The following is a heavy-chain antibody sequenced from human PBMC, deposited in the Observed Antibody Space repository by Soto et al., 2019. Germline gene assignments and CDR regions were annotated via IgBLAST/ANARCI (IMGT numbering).Heavy chain of an antibody. Sequence: GGSLRLSCAASGFTFSSYWMSWVRQAPGKGLEWVANIKQDGSEKYYVDSVKGRFTISRDNAKNSLYLQMNSLRAEDTAVYHCARPGGWSGESLEYYYYYGMDVWGQGTTVTVSS. CDR1: GFTFSSYW. CDR2: IKQDGSEK. V-gene: IGHV3-7*01. D-gene: IGHD3-3*01. J-gene: IGHJ6*02. CDR3: ARPGGWSGESLEYYYYYGMDV.